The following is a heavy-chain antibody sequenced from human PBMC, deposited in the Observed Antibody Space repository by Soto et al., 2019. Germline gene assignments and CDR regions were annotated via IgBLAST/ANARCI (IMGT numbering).Heavy chain of an antibody. V-gene: IGHV4-34*01. CDR3: ARGQEGVVATH. Sequence: QVQLQQWGAGLLKPSETQSLNCAVDGGYLSGYYWSWIRQPPGKGLEWIGEIKDGGRTNYSPSLKSRATISSDTSNNQFSLRLYSVTAADTGVYYCARGQEGVVATHWDQGTLVTVSS. CDR1: GGYLSGYY. CDR2: IKDGGRT. J-gene: IGHJ4*02. D-gene: IGHD5-12*01.